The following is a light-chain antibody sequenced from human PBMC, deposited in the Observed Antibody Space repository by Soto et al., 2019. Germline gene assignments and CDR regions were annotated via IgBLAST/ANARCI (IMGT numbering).Light chain of an antibody. J-gene: IGLJ2*01. CDR3: SSYTSSSTVV. CDR2: DVS. V-gene: IGLV2-14*01. CDR1: SSDVGGYNY. Sequence: QSALTQPASVSGSPGQSITISCTGTSSDVGGYNYVSWYQQHPGKAPKLMIYDVSNRPSGVSNRFSGSKSGNTASLTISGLQAGDEADYYCSSYTSSSTVVFAGGTKVTVL.